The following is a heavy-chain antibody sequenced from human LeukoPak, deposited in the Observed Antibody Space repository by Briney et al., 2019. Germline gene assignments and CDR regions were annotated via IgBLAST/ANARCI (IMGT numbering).Heavy chain of an antibody. Sequence: GGSLRLSCAASGFTFSSYGMHWVRQAPGKGLEWVAFIRYDGSNKYYADSVKGRFTISRDNSKNTLYLQMNSLRAEDTAVYYCAKGRDGYNWNYYYYMDVWGKGTTVTVSS. CDR2: IRYDGSNK. D-gene: IGHD5-24*01. CDR1: GFTFSSYG. CDR3: AKGRDGYNWNYYYYMDV. V-gene: IGHV3-30*02. J-gene: IGHJ6*03.